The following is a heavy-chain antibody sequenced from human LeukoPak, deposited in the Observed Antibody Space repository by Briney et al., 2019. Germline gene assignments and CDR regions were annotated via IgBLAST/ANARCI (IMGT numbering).Heavy chain of an antibody. CDR1: GGSISSYY. D-gene: IGHD2/OR15-2a*01. CDR2: IYYSGST. V-gene: IGHV4-59*01. J-gene: IGHJ2*01. Sequence: SETLSLTCTVSGGSISSYYWSWIRQPPGKGLEWIGYIYYSGSTNYNPSLKSRVTVSVDTSKNQFSLKLSSVTAADTAVYYCARAFRARYFDLWGRGTLVTVSS. CDR3: ARAFRARYFDL.